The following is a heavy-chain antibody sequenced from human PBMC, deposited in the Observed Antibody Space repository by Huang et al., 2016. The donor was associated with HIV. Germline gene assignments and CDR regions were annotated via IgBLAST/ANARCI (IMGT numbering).Heavy chain of an antibody. V-gene: IGHV1-18*01. CDR3: ARDSPLLGVVIVVVPTAPNAFDI. J-gene: IGHJ3*02. CDR2: VSANNGVT. D-gene: IGHD2-2*01. CDR1: GYTFTSFG. Sequence: QVQLVQSGVEVKKPGASVKVSCTASGYTFTSFGISWVRQAPGQGLEWMGWVSANNGVTNYAQNVQGRVTMTTDTSTSTAYRELRSLRSDDTAVYYCARDSPLLGVVIVVVPTAPNAFDIWGQGTMVTVSS.